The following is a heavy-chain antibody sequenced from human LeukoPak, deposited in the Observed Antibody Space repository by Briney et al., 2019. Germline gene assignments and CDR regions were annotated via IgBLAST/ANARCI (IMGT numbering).Heavy chain of an antibody. D-gene: IGHD1-1*01. Sequence: GGSLRLSCTASGFTFGDYAMGWVRQAPGKGLEWVGFIRSKAYGGTTEYAASVKGRFTISRDDSKSIAYLQMNSLKTEDTAVYYCTTLERDYYYYYMDVWGKGTTVTISS. V-gene: IGHV3-49*04. CDR1: GFTFGDYA. CDR2: IRSKAYGGTT. J-gene: IGHJ6*03. CDR3: TTLERDYYYYYMDV.